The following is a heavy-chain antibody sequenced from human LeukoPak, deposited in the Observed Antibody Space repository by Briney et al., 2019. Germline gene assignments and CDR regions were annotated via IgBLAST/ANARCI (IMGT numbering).Heavy chain of an antibody. J-gene: IGHJ5*02. CDR1: GGTFSSYA. CDR2: IIPILGIA. Sequence: ASVEVSCKASGGTFSSYAISWVRQAPGQGLEWMGRIIPILGIANYAQKFQGRVTITADKSTSTAYMELSSLRSEDTAVYYCARDNRYSSGWSRFDPWGQGTLVTVSS. V-gene: IGHV1-69*04. CDR3: ARDNRYSSGWSRFDP. D-gene: IGHD6-19*01.